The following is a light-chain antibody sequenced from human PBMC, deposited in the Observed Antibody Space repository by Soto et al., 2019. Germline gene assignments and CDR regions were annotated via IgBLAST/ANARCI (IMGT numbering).Light chain of an antibody. CDR2: KAS. CDR3: QQYNSYWT. J-gene: IGKJ1*01. V-gene: IGKV1-5*03. CDR1: QSISTW. Sequence: DIQMTQSPPTLSVSAGERVTITCRASQSISTWLAWYQQKPGKAPKLLIYKASILESGVPSRFSGSGSGTEFTLTSSSLQPEDFATYYCQQYNSYWTFAQGTKVDIK.